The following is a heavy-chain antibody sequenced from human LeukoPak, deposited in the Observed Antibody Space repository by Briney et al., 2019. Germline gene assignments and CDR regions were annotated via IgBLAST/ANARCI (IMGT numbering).Heavy chain of an antibody. D-gene: IGHD4-17*01. V-gene: IGHV4-59*08. Sequence: SETLSLTCTVSGGSISSYYWSWIRQPPGKGLEWIGYIYYSGSTNYNPSLKSRVTISVDTSKNQFSLKLSSVTAADTAMYYCARRRLRSDYYYGMDVWGQGTTVTVSS. CDR3: ARRRLRSDYYYGMDV. J-gene: IGHJ6*02. CDR1: GGSISSYY. CDR2: IYYSGST.